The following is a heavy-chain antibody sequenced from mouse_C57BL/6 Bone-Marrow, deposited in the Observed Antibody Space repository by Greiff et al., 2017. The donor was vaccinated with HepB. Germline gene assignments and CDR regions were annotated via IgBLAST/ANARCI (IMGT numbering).Heavy chain of an antibody. J-gene: IGHJ2*01. V-gene: IGHV14-4*01. CDR1: GFNIKDDY. D-gene: IGHD2-3*01. Sequence: EVQLQESGAELVRPGASVKLSCTASGFNIKDDYMHWVKQRPEQGLEWIGWIDPEKGDTEYASKFQGKATITADTSSNTAYLQLSSLTSEDTAVYYCTTGDGYSYYFDYWGQGTTLTVSS. CDR3: TTGDGYSYYFDY. CDR2: IDPEKGDT.